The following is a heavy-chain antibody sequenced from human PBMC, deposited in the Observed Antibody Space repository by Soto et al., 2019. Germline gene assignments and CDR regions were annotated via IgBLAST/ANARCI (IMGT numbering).Heavy chain of an antibody. D-gene: IGHD1-26*01. V-gene: IGHV3-11*06. J-gene: IGHJ4*02. CDR3: VRSPRYSGSYFLDY. CDR1: GFTFSDYY. Sequence: GGSLRLSCAASGFTFSDYYMSWIRQAPGKGLEWLSYISSSSSYTIYADSVKGRFTISRDNTKNSLYLQMNSLRAEDTAVYYCVRSPRYSGSYFLDYWGQGTLVTVSS. CDR2: ISSSSSYT.